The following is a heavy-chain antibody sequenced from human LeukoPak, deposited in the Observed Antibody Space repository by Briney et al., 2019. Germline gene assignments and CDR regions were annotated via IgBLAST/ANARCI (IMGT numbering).Heavy chain of an antibody. V-gene: IGHV4-39*07. D-gene: IGHD7-27*01. J-gene: IGHJ4*02. CDR3: ARGFWGSYFDY. CDR1: GGSISSGTYY. CDR2: IYHSGST. Sequence: SETLSLTCTVSGGSISSGTYYWGWIRQPPGKGLEWIGSIYHSGSTYHNPSLKSRVAISVDTSKNHFSLKLRSVTAADTAVYYCARGFWGSYFDYWGQGIPVTVSS.